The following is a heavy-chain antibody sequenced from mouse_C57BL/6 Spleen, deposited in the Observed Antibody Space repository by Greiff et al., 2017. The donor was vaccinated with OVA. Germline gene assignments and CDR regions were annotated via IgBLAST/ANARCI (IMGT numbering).Heavy chain of an antibody. CDR1: GYTFTGYW. J-gene: IGHJ3*01. CDR3: ARADGYTWFAY. V-gene: IGHV1-9*01. Sequence: VQLQQPGAELMKPGASVKLSCKATGYTFTGYWIEWVKQRPGHGLEWIGKILPGSGSTNYNEKFKGKATLTADKSSTTAYMQLSSLTTEDSAIYYCARADGYTWFAYWGQGTLVTVSA. CDR2: ILPGSGST. D-gene: IGHD2-3*01.